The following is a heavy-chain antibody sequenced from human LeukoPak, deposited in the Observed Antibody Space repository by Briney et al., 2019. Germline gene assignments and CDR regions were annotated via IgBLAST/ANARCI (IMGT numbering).Heavy chain of an antibody. V-gene: IGHV3-7*04. Sequence: GGSLRLSCAASGFTLSYCWMTWVRRAPGKGLEWVANIMQDGSEKYYVDSVKGRFTISRDNAKNSLYLQMNSLRAEDTAVYYCARHSAGYTTFFDYWGQGTLVTVSS. D-gene: IGHD5-24*01. CDR1: GFTLSYCW. CDR3: ARHSAGYTTFFDY. CDR2: IMQDGSEK. J-gene: IGHJ4*02.